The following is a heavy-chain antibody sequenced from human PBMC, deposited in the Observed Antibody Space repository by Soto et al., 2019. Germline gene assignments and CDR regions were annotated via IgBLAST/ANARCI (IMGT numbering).Heavy chain of an antibody. J-gene: IGHJ3*01. D-gene: IGHD3-3*01. Sequence: PSETLSLTCAVSGGSISSSNWWSWVRQPPGKGLEWIGEIYHSGSTNYNPSLKSRVKISVDKSKKQFSLKLSSVTAADTAVYYCESIEWSTSKIGVWGQGTRVTVS. CDR1: GGSISSSNW. V-gene: IGHV4-4*02. CDR2: IYHSGST. CDR3: ESIEWSTSKIGV.